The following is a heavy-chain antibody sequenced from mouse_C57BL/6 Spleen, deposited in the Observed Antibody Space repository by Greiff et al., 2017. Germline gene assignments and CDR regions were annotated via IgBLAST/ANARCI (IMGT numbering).Heavy chain of an antibody. CDR3: ARQRNIVTTYYLEY. D-gene: IGHD2-5*01. Sequence: EVKLVESGGDLVKPGGSLKLSCAASGFTFSSYGMSWVRQTPDKRLEWVATISSGGSYTYYPDSVKGRFTISRDNAKNTLYLQLSSLKSEDTAMYYSARQRNIVTTYYLEYWGEGTTLTVSP. V-gene: IGHV5-6*01. CDR2: ISSGGSYT. J-gene: IGHJ2*01. CDR1: GFTFSSYG.